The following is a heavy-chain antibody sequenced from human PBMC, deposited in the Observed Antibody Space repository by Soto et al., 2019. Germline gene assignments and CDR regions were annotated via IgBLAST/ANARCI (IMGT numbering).Heavy chain of an antibody. CDR3: AGSVRSYYHGMDV. J-gene: IGHJ6*02. Sequence: QVQLGQSGAEVKKPGASVKVSCKASGYTFSSHDINWVRQATGQGLEWMGWMNPHSGNTGDAQKFQGRVNMTRTTSISTAYMELSSLRSEDMAVSYCAGSVRSYYHGMDVWGQGTTVPVSS. CDR1: GYTFSSHD. D-gene: IGHD3-10*01. V-gene: IGHV1-8*01. CDR2: MNPHSGNT.